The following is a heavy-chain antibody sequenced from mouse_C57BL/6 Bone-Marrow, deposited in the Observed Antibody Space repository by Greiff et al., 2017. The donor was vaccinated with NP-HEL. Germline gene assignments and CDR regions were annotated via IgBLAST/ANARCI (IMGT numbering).Heavy chain of an antibody. V-gene: IGHV7-3*01. D-gene: IGHD2-1*01. CDR3: ARPYGNYAWFAY. CDR1: GFTFTDYY. J-gene: IGHJ3*01. CDR2: IRNKANGYTT. Sequence: EVKLVESGGGLVQPGGSLSLSCAASGFTFTDYYMSWVRQPPGKALEWLGFIRNKANGYTTEYSASVKGRFTISRDNSQSILYLQMNALRAEDSATYYCARPYGNYAWFAYWGQGTLVTVSA.